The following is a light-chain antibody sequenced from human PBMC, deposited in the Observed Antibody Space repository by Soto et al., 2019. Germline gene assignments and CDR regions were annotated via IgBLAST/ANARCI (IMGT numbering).Light chain of an antibody. J-gene: IGLJ1*01. CDR1: SSNIGSNT. Sequence: QSVLTQAPSASGTPGQRVTISCSGSSSNIGSNTVNWYQQLPGTAPKLLIYSNNQRPSGVPDRFSGSKSGTSASLAISGLQSEDEADYYCAAWDDSLNGWVFGTGTKLTVL. CDR2: SNN. CDR3: AAWDDSLNGWV. V-gene: IGLV1-44*01.